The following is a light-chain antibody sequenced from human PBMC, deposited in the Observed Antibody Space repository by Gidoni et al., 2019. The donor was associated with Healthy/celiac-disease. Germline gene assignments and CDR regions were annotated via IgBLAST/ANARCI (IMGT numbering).Light chain of an antibody. J-gene: IGLJ2*01. V-gene: IGLV3-19*01. CDR1: SLRSYY. CDR3: NSRDSSGNHVV. CDR2: GKN. Sequence: SSELTQDPAVSVALGQTVRITCQGDSLRSYYASWYQQKPGQAPVLVIYGKNNRPSVIPDRFSGSSSGNTASLTITGAQAEDEADYSCNSRDSSGNHVVFGGGTKLTVL.